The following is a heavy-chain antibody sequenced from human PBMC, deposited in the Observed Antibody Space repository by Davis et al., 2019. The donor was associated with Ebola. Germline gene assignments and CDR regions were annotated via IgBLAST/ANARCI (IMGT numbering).Heavy chain of an antibody. Sequence: GESLKISCAASGFTFDDYAMHWVRQAPGKGLEWVSLISGDGGSTYYADSVKGRFTISRDNSKNSLYLQMNSLKTEDTAVYYCTTPVPADDYWGQGTLVTVSS. V-gene: IGHV3-43*02. D-gene: IGHD2-2*01. CDR3: TTPVPADDY. CDR2: ISGDGGST. CDR1: GFTFDDYA. J-gene: IGHJ4*02.